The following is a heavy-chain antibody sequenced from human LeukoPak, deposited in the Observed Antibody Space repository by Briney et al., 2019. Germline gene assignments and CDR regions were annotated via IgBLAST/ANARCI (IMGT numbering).Heavy chain of an antibody. Sequence: ASVKVSCKASGYTFTSYDINWVRQATGQGLEWMGWMNPNSGNTGYAQEFQGRVTMTRNTSISTAYMELSSLRSEDTAVYYCARYYYGSGSYYDTFDYWGQGTLVTVSS. CDR3: ARYYYGSGSYYDTFDY. CDR1: GYTFTSYD. CDR2: MNPNSGNT. V-gene: IGHV1-8*01. D-gene: IGHD3-10*01. J-gene: IGHJ4*02.